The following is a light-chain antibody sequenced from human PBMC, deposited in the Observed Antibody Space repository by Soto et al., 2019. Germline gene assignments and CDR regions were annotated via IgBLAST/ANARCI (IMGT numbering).Light chain of an antibody. CDR1: QSLTNSY. CDR2: DTS. CDR3: QQYGTSEII. J-gene: IGKJ5*01. V-gene: IGKV3-20*01. Sequence: DIVLPQSQDPLSLSPGNSATLSCRASQSLTNSYIAWYQVKPGQAPRLLIYDTSSRATGIPDRLSGSGSGTDFTLTITRLEPEDCAVFDCQQYGTSEIIFCQGTRLEIK.